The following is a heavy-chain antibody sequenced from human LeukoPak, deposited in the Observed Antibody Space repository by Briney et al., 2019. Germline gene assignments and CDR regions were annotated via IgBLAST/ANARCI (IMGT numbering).Heavy chain of an antibody. D-gene: IGHD3-10*01. V-gene: IGHV4-59*01. Sequence: SETLSLTCTVSGGSISSYYWSWIRQPPGKGLEWIGYIYYSGSTNYNPSLKSRVTISVDTSKNQFSLKLSSVTAADTAVYYYARDTRGGFGNDAFDIWGQGTMVTVSS. J-gene: IGHJ3*02. CDR1: GGSISSYY. CDR3: ARDTRGGFGNDAFDI. CDR2: IYYSGST.